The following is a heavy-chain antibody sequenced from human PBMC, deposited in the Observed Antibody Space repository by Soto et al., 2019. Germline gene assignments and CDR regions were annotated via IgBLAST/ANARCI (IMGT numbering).Heavy chain of an antibody. CDR2: ISYDGSNK. CDR3: ARDIALQHYYYYGMDV. Sequence: GGSLRLSCAASVFTFSSYAMHWVRQAPGKGLEWVAVISYDGSNKYYADSVKGRFTISRDNSKNTLYLQMNSLRAEDTAVYYCARDIALQHYYYYGMDVWGQGTTVTVSS. CDR1: VFTFSSYA. D-gene: IGHD6-13*01. V-gene: IGHV3-30-3*01. J-gene: IGHJ6*02.